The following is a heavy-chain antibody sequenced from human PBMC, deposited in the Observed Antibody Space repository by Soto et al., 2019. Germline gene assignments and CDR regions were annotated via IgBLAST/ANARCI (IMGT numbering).Heavy chain of an antibody. V-gene: IGHV4-39*01. D-gene: IGHD3-3*01. Sequence: SETLSLTCTVSGGSISSSSYYWGWIRQPPGKGLEWIGSIYYSGSTYYNPSLKSRVTISVDTSKNQFSLKLSSVTAADTAVYYCARHYPYYDFWDPFDYWGQGTLVTVSS. CDR3: ARHYPYYDFWDPFDY. CDR2: IYYSGST. CDR1: GGSISSSSYY. J-gene: IGHJ4*02.